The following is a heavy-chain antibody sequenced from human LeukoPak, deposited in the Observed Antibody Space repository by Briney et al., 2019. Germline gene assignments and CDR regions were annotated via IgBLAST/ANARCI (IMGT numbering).Heavy chain of an antibody. CDR2: ISYDGSNK. J-gene: IGHJ4*02. V-gene: IGHV3-30*04. CDR3: ARTIVGATTFDY. CDR1: GFTFSSYA. D-gene: IGHD1-26*01. Sequence: GGSLRLSCAVSGFTFSSYAMYWVRQAPGKGLEWVAVISYDGSNKYYADSVKGRFTISRDNSKNTLYLQMNSLRAEDTAVYYCARTIVGATTFDYWGQGTLVTVSS.